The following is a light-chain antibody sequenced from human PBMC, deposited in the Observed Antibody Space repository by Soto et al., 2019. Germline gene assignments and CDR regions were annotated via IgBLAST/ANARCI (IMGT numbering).Light chain of an antibody. J-gene: IGKJ1*01. CDR1: QSISSY. CDR3: QQSYITPPT. CDR2: AAS. V-gene: IGKV1-39*01. Sequence: DFQMTPSPSSLSASVGDRVTITCRAGQSISSYLNWYQQKPGKAPKLLIYAASSLQSGVPSRFSGSGYGTDFTLTISSLQPEDFATYCWQQSYITPPTFGQGTKVEIK.